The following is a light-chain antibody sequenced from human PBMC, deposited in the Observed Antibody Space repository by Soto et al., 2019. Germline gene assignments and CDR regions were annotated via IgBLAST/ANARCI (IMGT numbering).Light chain of an antibody. CDR3: QVWDYLSDPLV. CDR1: NIGDKS. CDR2: YDS. V-gene: IGLV3-21*04. J-gene: IGLJ3*02. Sequence: SYELTQPPSASVAPGQTATITCGGNNIGDKSVHWYQQKPGQAPLLLISYDSDRPSGIPDRFSGSKSGDTASLTVSRVEAWEEAEYYCQVWDYLSDPLVFGGGTKLTVL.